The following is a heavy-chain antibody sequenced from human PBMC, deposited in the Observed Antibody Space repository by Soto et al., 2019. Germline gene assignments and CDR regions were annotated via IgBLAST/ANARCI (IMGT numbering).Heavy chain of an antibody. D-gene: IGHD5-18*01. CDR2: IYYSGST. Sequence: SETLSLTCTVSGGSISSGDYYWSWIRQPPGKGLEWIGYIYYSGSTYYNPSLKSRVTVSVDTSKNQFSLNLRSVTAADTAVYYCARLPRGSTFGYFDSWGQGSLVTVSS. CDR3: ARLPRGSTFGYFDS. J-gene: IGHJ4*02. V-gene: IGHV4-30-4*01. CDR1: GGSISSGDYY.